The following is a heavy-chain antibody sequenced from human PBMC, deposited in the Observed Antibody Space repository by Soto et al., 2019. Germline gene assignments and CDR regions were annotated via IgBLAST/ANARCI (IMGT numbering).Heavy chain of an antibody. CDR1: GFTFSSYS. CDR3: TRGPRSTSTGTGAF. Sequence: GGSLRLSCAASGFTFSSYSMNWVRQAPGKGLEWVSSISSTSSYIYYADSLKGRFTISRDNAKDTLYLQMNALRVEDTAVYYCTRGPRSTSTGTGAFWGQGTRVTVAS. D-gene: IGHD1-1*01. CDR2: ISSTSSYI. J-gene: IGHJ4*02. V-gene: IGHV3-21*01.